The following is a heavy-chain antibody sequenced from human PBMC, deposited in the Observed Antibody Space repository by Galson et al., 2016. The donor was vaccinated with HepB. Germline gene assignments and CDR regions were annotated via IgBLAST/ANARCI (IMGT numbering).Heavy chain of an antibody. CDR3: AKGGDNWNFFDS. CDR2: ISYHGIDK. J-gene: IGHJ4*02. CDR1: GFRFSGHG. V-gene: IGHV3-30*18. Sequence: SLRLSCAASGFRFSGHGMHWVRQAPGKGLEWVGIISYHGIDKYIADSGKGRFSISRDNSRNTLYLRMNSLRPEDTAVYYCAKGGDNWNFFDSCGQGTLVTVSS. D-gene: IGHD1-7*01.